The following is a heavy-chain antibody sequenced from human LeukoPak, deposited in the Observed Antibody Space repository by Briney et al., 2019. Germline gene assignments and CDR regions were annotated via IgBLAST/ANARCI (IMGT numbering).Heavy chain of an antibody. J-gene: IGHJ4*02. Sequence: GGSLRLSCAASGFTFSSYDMHWVRQATGKGLEWVSAIGTAGDTYYPDSVKGRFTISRDNSKNTLYLQMNSLRAEDTAVYYCAGPGVSSGWYGSFDYWGQGTLVTVSS. V-gene: IGHV3-13*01. D-gene: IGHD6-19*01. CDR1: GFTFSSYD. CDR3: AGPGVSSGWYGSFDY. CDR2: IGTAGDT.